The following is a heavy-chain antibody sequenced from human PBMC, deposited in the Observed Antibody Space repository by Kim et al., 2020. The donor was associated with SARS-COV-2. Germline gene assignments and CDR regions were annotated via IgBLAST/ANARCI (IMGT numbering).Heavy chain of an antibody. V-gene: IGHV1-2*02. CDR2: T. D-gene: IGHD6-19*01. J-gene: IGHJ4*02. Sequence: TIFAQKFQGRVTMTRDTSISTAYMELSRLRSDDTAVYYCVIAVAGTGYDYWGQGTLVTVSS. CDR3: VIAVAGTGYDY.